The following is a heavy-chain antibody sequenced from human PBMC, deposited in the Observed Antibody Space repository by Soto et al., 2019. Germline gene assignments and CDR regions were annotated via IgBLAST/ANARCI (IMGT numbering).Heavy chain of an antibody. Sequence: GESLKISCKGSGYSFTSYWIGWVRQMTGKGLEWMGIIYPGDSDTRYSPSFQGQVTISADKSISTAYLQWSSLKASDTAMYYCARPNAAAGREPDYYFDYWGQGTLVTVSS. V-gene: IGHV5-51*01. CDR2: IYPGDSDT. CDR1: GYSFTSYW. J-gene: IGHJ4*02. D-gene: IGHD6-13*01. CDR3: ARPNAAAGREPDYYFDY.